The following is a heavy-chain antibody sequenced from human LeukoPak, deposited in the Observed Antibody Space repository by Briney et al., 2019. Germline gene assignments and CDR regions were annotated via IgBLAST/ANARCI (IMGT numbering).Heavy chain of an antibody. CDR3: ARGGHYVVGFQH. Sequence: SVKVSCKASGGTFSSYAISWVRQAPGQGLEWMGRIIPILGIANYAQKFQGRVTITADKSTSTAYMELSSLRSEDTAVYYCARGGHYVVGFQHWGQGTLVTVSS. V-gene: IGHV1-69*04. J-gene: IGHJ1*01. D-gene: IGHD2-21*01. CDR1: GGTFSSYA. CDR2: IIPILGIA.